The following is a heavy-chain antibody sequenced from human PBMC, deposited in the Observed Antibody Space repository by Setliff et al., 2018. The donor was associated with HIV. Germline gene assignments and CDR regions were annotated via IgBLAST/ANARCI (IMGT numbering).Heavy chain of an antibody. V-gene: IGHV4-59*01. D-gene: IGHD3-22*01. CDR2: IYYSGST. Sequence: SETLSLTCTVSGGSISSYYWSWIRQPPGKGLEWIGYIYYSGSTNYNPSLKSRVTISVDTSKNQFSLKLTSVTAADTAVYYCARGRPDDSVGFGYWGQGTLVTGS. CDR1: GGSISSYY. CDR3: ARGRPDDSVGFGY. J-gene: IGHJ4*02.